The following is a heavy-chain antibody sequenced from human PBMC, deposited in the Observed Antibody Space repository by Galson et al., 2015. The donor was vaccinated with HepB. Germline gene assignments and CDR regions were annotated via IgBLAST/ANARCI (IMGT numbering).Heavy chain of an antibody. CDR3: ARGRTVTTFDAFEI. D-gene: IGHD4-17*01. CDR2: IYSGGST. J-gene: IGHJ3*02. CDR1: GFTVSSNY. V-gene: IGHV3-66*01. Sequence: SLRLSCAASGFTVSSNYMSWVRQAPGKGLEWVSVIYSGGSTYYADSVKGRFTISRDNSKNTLYLQMNNLRAEDTAVYYCARGRTVTTFDAFEIWGQGTMVTVSS.